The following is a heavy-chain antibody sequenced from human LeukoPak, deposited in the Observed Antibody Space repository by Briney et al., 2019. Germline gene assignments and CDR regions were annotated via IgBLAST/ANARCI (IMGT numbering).Heavy chain of an antibody. CDR3: SRGSGWLSVY. Sequence: GGSLRLSCTASGFTFGDYLMSWFRQAPGKGLEWIGFISGGTTEYAASVKGRFTISRDDSTSIAYQQMNGLTTEDTAVYYCSRGSGWLSVYWGQGTLVTVSS. J-gene: IGHJ4*02. CDR2: ISGGTT. CDR1: GFTFGDYL. V-gene: IGHV3-49*03. D-gene: IGHD6-19*01.